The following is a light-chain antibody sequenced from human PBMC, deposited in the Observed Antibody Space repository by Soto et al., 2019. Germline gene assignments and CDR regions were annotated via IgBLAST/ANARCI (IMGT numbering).Light chain of an antibody. CDR1: QTISSW. CDR3: QPYNNYSEA. Sequence: DIQMTQSPSTLSGSVGDRVTITCRASQTISSWLAWYQQKPGKAPKLLIYKASTLKSGVPSRFSGSGSGTEFNLPITGLQPDDFAPYYDQPYNNYSEAFGQGTKVELK. CDR2: KAS. J-gene: IGKJ1*01. V-gene: IGKV1-5*03.